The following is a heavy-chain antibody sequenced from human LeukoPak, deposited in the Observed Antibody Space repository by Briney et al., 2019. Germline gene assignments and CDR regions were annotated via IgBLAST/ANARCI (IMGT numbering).Heavy chain of an antibody. CDR1: GFTFSSYS. V-gene: IGHV3-23*01. J-gene: IGHJ4*02. D-gene: IGHD3-9*01. CDR2: ISGSGGST. CDR3: AREDILTGFDY. Sequence: GGSLRLSCAASGFTFSSYSMNWVRQAPGKGLEWVSAISGSGGSTYYADSVKGRFTISRDNSKNTLYLQMNSLRAEDTAVYYCAREDILTGFDYWGQGTLVTVSS.